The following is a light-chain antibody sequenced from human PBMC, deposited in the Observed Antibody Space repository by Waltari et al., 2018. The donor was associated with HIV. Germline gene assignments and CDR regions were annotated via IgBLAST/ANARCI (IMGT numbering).Light chain of an antibody. CDR3: QNYNSAPRT. CDR1: EDVRNF. V-gene: IGKV1-27*01. J-gene: IGKJ2*01. CDR2: AAS. Sequence: DIQMTQSPSSVSASVGDRVTITCRASEDVRNFLAWYQQKLGRGPSLLIYAASTLHSGVASRFSGTGSGTDFTLTIDSLQPEDVATYLCQNYNSAPRTFGPGTKLEI.